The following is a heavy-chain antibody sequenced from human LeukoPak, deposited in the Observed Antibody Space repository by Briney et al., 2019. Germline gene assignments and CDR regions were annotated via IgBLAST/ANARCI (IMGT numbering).Heavy chain of an antibody. CDR3: ARDTRPYSTIAAAGTLDY. V-gene: IGHV3-23*01. CDR1: GFSLTTHA. J-gene: IGHJ4*02. Sequence: GGSLRLSCVASGFSLTTHAMGWVRQAPGKGLEWVSHISGSGGSTKYSGSVKGRFTISRDNSKNTLYLQMNSLRAENTAVYYCARDTRPYSTIAAAGTLDYWGQGTLVTVSS. CDR2: ISGSGGST. D-gene: IGHD6-13*01.